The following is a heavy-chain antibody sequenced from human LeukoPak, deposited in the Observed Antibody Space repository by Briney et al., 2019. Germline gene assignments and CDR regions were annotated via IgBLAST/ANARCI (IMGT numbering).Heavy chain of an antibody. CDR2: VSLSGLT. CDR3: SRENGAFSPFGY. D-gene: IGHD2-8*01. J-gene: IGHJ4*02. Sequence: SETLSLTCGVSGGSITSTNWWSWVRQPPGQGLEWIGEVSLSGLTNYNPSLSSRVVMTLDTSKNHLSLHLTSVTAADTAVYYCSRENGAFSPFGYWGQGYLVTVLS. V-gene: IGHV4-4*02. CDR1: GGSITSTNW.